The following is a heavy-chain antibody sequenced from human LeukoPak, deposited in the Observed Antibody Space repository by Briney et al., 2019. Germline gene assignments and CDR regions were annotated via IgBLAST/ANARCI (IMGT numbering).Heavy chain of an antibody. V-gene: IGHV4-39*07. CDR1: GGSISSSSYY. Sequence: TSETLSLTCTVSGGSISSSSYYWGWIRQPPGKGLEWIGSIHYRGSTNYNPSLKSRVTISVDTSKNQFSLKLSSVTAADTAVYYCARGRLGYCSSTSCPSARNWFDPWGQGTLVTVSS. J-gene: IGHJ5*02. D-gene: IGHD2-2*01. CDR3: ARGRLGYCSSTSCPSARNWFDP. CDR2: IHYRGST.